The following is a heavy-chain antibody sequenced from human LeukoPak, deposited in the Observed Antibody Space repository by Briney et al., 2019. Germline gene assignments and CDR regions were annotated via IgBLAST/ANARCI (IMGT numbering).Heavy chain of an antibody. CDR3: AAGGGYWGLFY. J-gene: IGHJ4*02. Sequence: PGGSLRLSCAASGLSFNRAWMNWVRQALGKGLEWVGRLKSKSDGGTTDYAAPVKGRFSISRDDSKTTLYLRMDSLKTEDSAVYYCAAGGGYWGLFYWGQGTPVTVSS. CDR2: LKSKSDGGTT. CDR1: GLSFNRAW. D-gene: IGHD1-26*01. V-gene: IGHV3-15*07.